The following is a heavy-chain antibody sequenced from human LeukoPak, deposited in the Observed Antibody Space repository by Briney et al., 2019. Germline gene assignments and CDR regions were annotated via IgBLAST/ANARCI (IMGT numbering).Heavy chain of an antibody. CDR3: ARRGSERGYSHGEIYFDY. CDR2: IYPGDSDT. D-gene: IGHD5-18*01. CDR1: GYSFTNYW. J-gene: IGHJ4*02. Sequence: GESLKISCKGSGYSFTNYWIGWVRQMPGQGLEWMGIIYPGDSDTRYSPSFQGQVTISADKSISTAFLQWSSLKASHTAMYYCARRGSERGYSHGEIYFDYWGQGTLVTVSS. V-gene: IGHV5-51*01.